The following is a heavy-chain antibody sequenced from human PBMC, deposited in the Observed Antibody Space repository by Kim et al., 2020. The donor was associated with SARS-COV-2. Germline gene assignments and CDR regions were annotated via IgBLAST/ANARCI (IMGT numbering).Heavy chain of an antibody. CDR2: T. J-gene: IGHJ4*02. V-gene: IGHV4-34*01. D-gene: IGHD5-18*01. CDR3: ARGVYSYSYDY. Sequence: TNYNPSLKSRVTISVDTSKNQFSLKLSSVTAADTAVYYCARGVYSYSYDYWGQGTLVTVSS.